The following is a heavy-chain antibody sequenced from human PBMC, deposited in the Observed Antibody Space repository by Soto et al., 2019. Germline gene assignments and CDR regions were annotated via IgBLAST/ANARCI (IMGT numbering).Heavy chain of an antibody. D-gene: IGHD3-22*01. J-gene: IGHJ6*02. CDR1: GASIDIYY. Sequence: PSETLSLTCTVSGASIDIYYWNWIRHPPGKGLEWIGYIYYSGSTTYNPSLKTRVTISVDRSKNQFSLKLTSVTAADTAVYYCARDRTHFDSSAYYSGLDVWGQGTTVTVSS. CDR3: ARDRTHFDSSAYYSGLDV. CDR2: IYYSGST. V-gene: IGHV4-59*13.